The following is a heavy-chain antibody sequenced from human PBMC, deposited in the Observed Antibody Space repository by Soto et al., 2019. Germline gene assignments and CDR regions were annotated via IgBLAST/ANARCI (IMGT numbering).Heavy chain of an antibody. Sequence: LSQTLSLTCAISGDSVSSTSTAWSWIRQSPSRGLEWLGRTYYRSKWYSDYAVSVKSRITINPDTSKNQFSLQLSSVTPEDTAVYYCARGSYYSGWVWGQGTLVTVSS. J-gene: IGHJ4*02. CDR3: ARGSYYSGWV. CDR2: TYYRSKWYS. CDR1: GDSVSSTSTA. D-gene: IGHD6-19*01. V-gene: IGHV6-1*01.